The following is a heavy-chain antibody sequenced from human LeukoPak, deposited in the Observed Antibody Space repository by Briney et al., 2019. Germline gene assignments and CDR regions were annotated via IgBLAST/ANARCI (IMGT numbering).Heavy chain of an antibody. V-gene: IGHV3-23*01. CDR3: ARSGAGGAFDM. CDR2: ISDSGNT. Sequence: GGSLRLSCAASGFTLSSYAMSWVRQAPGKGLEWVSAISDSGNTYHADSVKGRFTISGDNAKNTLLLQMNSLTAEDTAVYYCARSGAGGAFDMWGRGTMVTVSS. D-gene: IGHD3-10*01. J-gene: IGHJ3*02. CDR1: GFTLSSYA.